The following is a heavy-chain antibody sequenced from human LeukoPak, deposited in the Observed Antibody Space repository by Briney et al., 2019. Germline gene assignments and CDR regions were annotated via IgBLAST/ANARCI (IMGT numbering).Heavy chain of an antibody. CDR3: ARGSFSADAPLVLDYFHH. CDR1: GYTFTGYY. Sequence: GASVKVSCKASGYTFTGYYIHWVRQAPGQGLEWMGWINPNGGGTNYAQKFQGRVTMTRDTSISTAYMELSRLRADDTAVYYCARGSFSADAPLVLDYFHHWGQGTLVTDSS. CDR2: INPNGGGT. V-gene: IGHV1-2*02. D-gene: IGHD5-18*01. J-gene: IGHJ1*01.